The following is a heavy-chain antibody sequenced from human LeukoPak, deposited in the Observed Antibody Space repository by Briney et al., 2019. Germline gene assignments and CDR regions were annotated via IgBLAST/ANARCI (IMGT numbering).Heavy chain of an antibody. V-gene: IGHV4-30-2*01. J-gene: IGHJ6*02. D-gene: IGHD4-4*01. CDR3: ARGPGLNYSRNYYYYGMDV. Sequence: SKTLSLTCAVSGGSISSGGYSWSWIRQPPGKGLEWIGYIYHSGSTYYNPSLKSRVTISVDRSKNQFSLKLSSVTAADTAVYYCARGPGLNYSRNYYYYGMDVWGQGTTVTVSS. CDR2: IYHSGST. CDR1: GGSISSGGYS.